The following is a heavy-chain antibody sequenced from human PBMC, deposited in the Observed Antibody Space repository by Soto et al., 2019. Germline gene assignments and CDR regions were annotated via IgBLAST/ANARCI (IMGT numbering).Heavy chain of an antibody. D-gene: IGHD6-13*01. V-gene: IGHV3-23*01. J-gene: IGHJ6*02. CDR1: GFTFSSYA. Sequence: EVQLLDSGGGLVQPGGSLRLSCAASGFTFSSYAMSWVRQAPGKGLEWVSTIGGSDSSTYYADSVRGRFTISRDNSKNTLFLQMNSLGAEDTAIYYCARDGLASSGFYGMDVWGQGTSVTVSS. CDR2: IGGSDSST. CDR3: ARDGLASSGFYGMDV.